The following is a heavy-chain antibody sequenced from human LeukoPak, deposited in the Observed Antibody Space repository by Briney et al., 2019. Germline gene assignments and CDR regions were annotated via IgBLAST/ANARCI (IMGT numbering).Heavy chain of an antibody. Sequence: PSETLSLTCTVSGGPISSHYWSWIRQPPGKGLEWIGYISYIGSTNYNPSLKSRVTISVDTSKNQFSLKLSSVTAADAAVYFCARDPTTVTKGLDIWGQGTMVTVSS. CDR3: ARDPTTVTKGLDI. J-gene: IGHJ3*02. V-gene: IGHV4-59*11. D-gene: IGHD4-17*01. CDR2: ISYIGST. CDR1: GGPISSHY.